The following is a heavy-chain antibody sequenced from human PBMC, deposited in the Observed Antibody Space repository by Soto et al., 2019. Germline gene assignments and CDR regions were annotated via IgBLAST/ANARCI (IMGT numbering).Heavy chain of an antibody. J-gene: IGHJ4*02. V-gene: IGHV3-73*01. CDR1: GLTFSGSA. CDR2: IRRKANNYAT. Sequence: EVQLVESGGGLVQPGGSLKLSCAVSGLTFSGSAMHWVRQASGKGLEWVGHIRRKANNYATAYAASVKGRFTISRDDSRNTAYLQINSLKTEDTAVYYCSANDHDDHTNFDQWGQGTLVTVSS. D-gene: IGHD3-16*01. CDR3: SANDHDDHTNFDQ.